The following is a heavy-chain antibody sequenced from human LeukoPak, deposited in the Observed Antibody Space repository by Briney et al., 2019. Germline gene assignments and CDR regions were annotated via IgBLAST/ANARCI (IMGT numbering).Heavy chain of an antibody. CDR2: IYYSGST. D-gene: IGHD2-15*01. J-gene: IGHJ6*03. V-gene: IGHV4-59*08. Sequence: SETLSLTCTVSGGSISSYYWSWIRQPPGKGLEWIGYIYYSGSTNYNPSLKSRVTISVDTSKNQFSLKLSSVTAADTAVYYCARHGTGVVAGYYYYYMDVWGKGTTVTISS. CDR1: GGSISSYY. CDR3: ARHGTGVVAGYYYYYMDV.